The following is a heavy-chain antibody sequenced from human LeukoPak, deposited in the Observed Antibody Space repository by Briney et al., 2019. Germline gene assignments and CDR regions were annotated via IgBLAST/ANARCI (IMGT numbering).Heavy chain of an antibody. CDR1: GGSISSGSYY. CDR2: IYTSGST. CDR3: ARDRDYDFWSGSYNWFDP. J-gene: IGHJ5*02. D-gene: IGHD3-3*01. V-gene: IGHV4-61*02. Sequence: SETLSLTCTVSGGSISSGSYYWSWIRQPAGKGLEWIGRIYTSGSTNYNPSLKSRVTMSVDTSKNQFSLKLSSVTAADTAVYYCARDRDYDFWSGSYNWFDPWGQGTLVTVSS.